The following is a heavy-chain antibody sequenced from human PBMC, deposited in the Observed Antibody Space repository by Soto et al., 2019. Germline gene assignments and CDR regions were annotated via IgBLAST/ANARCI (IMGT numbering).Heavy chain of an antibody. V-gene: IGHV1-2*02. CDR1: GYTFTDYY. CDR3: ARDQSPSSGWPGMDV. D-gene: IGHD6-19*01. J-gene: IGHJ6*02. CDR2: INPNSGGT. Sequence: ASVKVSCKASGYTFTDYYMHWVREAPGQGLEWMGWINPNSGGTNYAQKFQGRVTMTRDTSISTAYMELNRLRSDDTAVYYCARDQSPSSGWPGMDVWGQGTTVTVSS.